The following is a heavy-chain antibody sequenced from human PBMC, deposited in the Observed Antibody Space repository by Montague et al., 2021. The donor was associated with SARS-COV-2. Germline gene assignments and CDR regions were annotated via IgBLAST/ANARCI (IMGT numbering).Heavy chain of an antibody. Sequence: TLSLTCSVSGASISTGIYDWSWIPQTAGKGLEWIGRIRTTGHTDSNRSLESRVFMSVDTSTNQFSLSLTSVTAADTAVYSCARFGSGTLEFDLWGQGTLSTVSS. V-gene: IGHV4-61*02. CDR1: GASISTGIYD. D-gene: IGHD1-26*01. J-gene: IGHJ4*02. CDR2: IRTTGHT. CDR3: ARFGSGTLEFDL.